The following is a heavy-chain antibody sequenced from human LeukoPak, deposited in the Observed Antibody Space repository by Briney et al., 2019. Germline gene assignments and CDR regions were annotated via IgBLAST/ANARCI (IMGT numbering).Heavy chain of an antibody. CDR1: GGSISSSYY. Sequence: SETLSLTCTVSGGSISSSYYWGWIRQPPGKGLEWIGSIYYSGSTYYNPSLKSRVTISLDTSKNQFSLKLSSVTAADTALYYCVSDYYGSGNYYRPDWGQGTLVIVSS. CDR2: IYYSGST. J-gene: IGHJ4*02. D-gene: IGHD3-10*01. V-gene: IGHV4-39*07. CDR3: VSDYYGSGNYYRPD.